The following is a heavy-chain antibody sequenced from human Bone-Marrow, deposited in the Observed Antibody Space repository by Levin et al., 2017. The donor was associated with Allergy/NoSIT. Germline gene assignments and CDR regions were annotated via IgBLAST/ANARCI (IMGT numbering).Heavy chain of an antibody. Sequence: SQTLSLTCTVSGASFHRGGYYWSWIRQLPGKGLEWIGHIFYTGSTAYNPTLTSRSTITIDTSKNQFSLRLSSVTAADTAVYYCARETVPGIAESNWFGPWGQGILVTVSS. CDR2: IFYTGST. V-gene: IGHV4-31*03. CDR3: ARETVPGIAESNWFGP. CDR1: GASFHRGGYY. D-gene: IGHD6-13*01. J-gene: IGHJ5*02.